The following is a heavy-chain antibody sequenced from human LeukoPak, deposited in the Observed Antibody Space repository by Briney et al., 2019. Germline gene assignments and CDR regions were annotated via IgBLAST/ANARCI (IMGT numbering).Heavy chain of an antibody. V-gene: IGHV4-38-2*02. CDR3: AREPKGGNFDY. Sequence: SETLSLTCAVSGFSISRGYYGGWIRQPPGKGLEWIGSIYHSGSTYYNPSLKSRVTISLDTSKNQFSLNLSSVTAADTAVYYCAREPKGGNFDYWGQGTLVIVSS. D-gene: IGHD2-15*01. CDR1: GFSISRGYY. CDR2: IYHSGST. J-gene: IGHJ4*02.